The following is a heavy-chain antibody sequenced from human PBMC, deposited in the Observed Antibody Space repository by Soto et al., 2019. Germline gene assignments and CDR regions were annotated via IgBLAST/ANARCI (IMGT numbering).Heavy chain of an antibody. J-gene: IGHJ4*02. CDR2: IYSGGST. CDR1: GFIVSNSY. Sequence: EVQLVESGGALIQPGGSLRLSCAASGFIVSNSYMSWVRQAPGKGLEWVSVIYSGGSTYYADSVKGRFTISRDNPKNTLYLQMNSLRAEDTALYYCARSDSSGWSNFDYWGQGTLVTVSS. V-gene: IGHV3-53*01. D-gene: IGHD6-19*01. CDR3: ARSDSSGWSNFDY.